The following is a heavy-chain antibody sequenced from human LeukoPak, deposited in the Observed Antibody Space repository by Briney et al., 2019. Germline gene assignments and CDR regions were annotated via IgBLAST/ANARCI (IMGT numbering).Heavy chain of an antibody. CDR2: IKHSGSS. Sequence: SETLSLTCAVFGGSFSGYSWSWIRQPPGKGLEWIGEIKHSGSSNYNPSLKSRVTISIDTSKSQFSLRLSSVTAADTAVYYCAREEGAYCSSTSCYGGVWVHWGQGTLVTVSS. J-gene: IGHJ4*02. CDR3: AREEGAYCSSTSCYGGVWVH. D-gene: IGHD2-2*01. CDR1: GGSFSGYS. V-gene: IGHV4-34*01.